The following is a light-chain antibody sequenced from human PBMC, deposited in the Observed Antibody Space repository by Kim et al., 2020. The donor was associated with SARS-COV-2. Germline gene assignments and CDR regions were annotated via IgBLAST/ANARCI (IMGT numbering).Light chain of an antibody. CDR1: SANVAYNY. J-gene: IGLJ2*01. Sequence: GQKATTSCSRSSANVAYNYVSWYQQHPGTAPKLLIYANDKRPSGVPDRFSGSKSGTSASLSITGLQTGDEADYYCATCDTSLSSLFGGGTQLTVL. CDR2: AND. CDR3: ATCDTSLSSL. V-gene: IGLV1-51*01.